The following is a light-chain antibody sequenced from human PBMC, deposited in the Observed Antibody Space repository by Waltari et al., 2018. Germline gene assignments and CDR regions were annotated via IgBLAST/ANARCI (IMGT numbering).Light chain of an antibody. J-gene: IGKJ1*01. V-gene: IGKV3-15*01. Sequence: EVVMTQSPATLSVSPGESATLSCRASRSVGTNVVWYQQRPGRPPRPLIYAASIRATDTPARFRGSGSGTEFSLTISSLQSEDFAGYYCQQFNDWPRTFGQGTRVEI. CDR1: RSVGTN. CDR2: AAS. CDR3: QQFNDWPRT.